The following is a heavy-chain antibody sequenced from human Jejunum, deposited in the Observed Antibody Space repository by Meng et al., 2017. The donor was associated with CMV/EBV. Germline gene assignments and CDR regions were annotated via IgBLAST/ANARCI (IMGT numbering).Heavy chain of an antibody. CDR1: GFTVYNNY. D-gene: IGHD6-6*01. CDR2: IYDVGST. CDR3: ARGGKQLVPFDT. V-gene: IGHV3-53*01. J-gene: IGHJ4*02. Sequence: CAVSGFTVYNNYMSWVRQAPGKGLEWVSVIYDVGSTYYADSVKGRFTISRDNSKNTVYLQMESLRAEDTAVYYCARGGKQLVPFDTWGQGTLVTVSS.